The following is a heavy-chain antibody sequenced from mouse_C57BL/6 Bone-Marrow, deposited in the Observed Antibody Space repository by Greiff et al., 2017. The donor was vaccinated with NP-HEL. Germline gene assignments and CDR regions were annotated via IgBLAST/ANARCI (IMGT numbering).Heavy chain of an antibody. CDR1: GFSLTSYG. CDR2: IWRGGST. CDR3: AKTPYYGSSPHAMDY. J-gene: IGHJ4*01. D-gene: IGHD1-1*01. Sequence: VQLKESGPGLVQPSQSLSITCTVSGFSLTSYGVHWVRQSPGKGLEWLGVIWRGGSTDYNAAFMSRLSITKDNSKSQVFFKMNSLQADDTAIYYCAKTPYYGSSPHAMDYWGQGTSVTVSS. V-gene: IGHV2-5*01.